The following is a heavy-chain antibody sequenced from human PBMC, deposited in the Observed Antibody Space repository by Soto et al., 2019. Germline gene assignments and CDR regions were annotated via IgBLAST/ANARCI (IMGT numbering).Heavy chain of an antibody. CDR2: ISGSGTTI. D-gene: IGHD3-22*01. J-gene: IGHJ4*02. V-gene: IGHV3-48*01. Sequence: EVHLVESGGGLVQPGGSLRLSCAASGFIFSSYAINWVRQAPGKGLEWVSYISGSGTTIYYVDSVKGRFTISRDYAKSSLQLQMNGLRAEDTAMYYCASFSRMADGYYWGQGTLVTVSS. CDR1: GFIFSSYA. CDR3: ASFSRMADGYY.